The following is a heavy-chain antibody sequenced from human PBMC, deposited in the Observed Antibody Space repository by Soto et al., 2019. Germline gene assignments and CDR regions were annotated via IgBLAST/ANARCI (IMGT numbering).Heavy chain of an antibody. CDR1: GGSFSGYY. CDR3: ARDKITGLFDY. Sequence: SETLSLTCAVSGGSFSGYYWTWVRQPPGTGQERIGEINHSVSTNCNPSLKCRVTISVDTSKNQVSLKLTSVTASDTSVYYCARDKITGLFDYWGQGTLVTVSS. CDR2: INHSVST. D-gene: IGHD2-8*02. J-gene: IGHJ4*02. V-gene: IGHV4-34*01.